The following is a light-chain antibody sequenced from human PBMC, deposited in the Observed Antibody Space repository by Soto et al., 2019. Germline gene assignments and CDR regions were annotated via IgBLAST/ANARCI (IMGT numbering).Light chain of an antibody. CDR1: QGISSY. CDR3: QQLNSYPRVT. V-gene: IGKV1-9*01. Sequence: DIQLTQSPSFLSASVGDRVTITCRASQGISSYLAWYQQKPGKAPKLLIYAASSLQSGVPSRFSGSGSGTEFTLTISSLQPEGFATYYCQQLNSYPRVTFGGGTKVEIK. J-gene: IGKJ4*01. CDR2: AAS.